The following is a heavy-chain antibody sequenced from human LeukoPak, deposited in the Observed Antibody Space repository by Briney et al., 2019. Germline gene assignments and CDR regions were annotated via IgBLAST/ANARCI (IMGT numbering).Heavy chain of an antibody. CDR2: VYPGGFT. CDR3: AIGGVIWRMDV. J-gene: IGHJ6*02. CDR1: GFTVTSNY. V-gene: IGHV3-66*01. Sequence: PGESLRLSCAISGFTVTSNYMSWVRQAPGKGLEWVSVVYPGGFTYHADSVKGRFTISRDTSKNTVYLQMNSLRAEDTAVYYCAIGGVIWRMDVWGQGTTVTVSS. D-gene: IGHD2/OR15-2a*01.